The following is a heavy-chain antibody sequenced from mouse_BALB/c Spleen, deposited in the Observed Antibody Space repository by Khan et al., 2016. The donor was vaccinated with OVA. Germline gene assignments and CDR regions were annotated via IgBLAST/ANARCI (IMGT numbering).Heavy chain of an antibody. J-gene: IGHJ2*01. CDR2: INSNGGST. Sequence: EVELVESGGGLVQPGGSLKLSCAASGFTFSNYGMSWVRQTPDKRLELVATINSNGGSTYYPDSVKGRFTTSRDNGQNTLYLQMSSLRSEDTGMYYCSRDGYYETYFDYWGQGTTLTVSS. CDR1: GFTFSNYG. V-gene: IGHV5-6-3*01. CDR3: SRDGYYETYFDY. D-gene: IGHD2-3*01.